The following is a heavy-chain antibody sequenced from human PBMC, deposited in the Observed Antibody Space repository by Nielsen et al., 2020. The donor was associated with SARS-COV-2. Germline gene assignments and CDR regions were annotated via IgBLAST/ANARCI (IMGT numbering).Heavy chain of an antibody. V-gene: IGHV3-23*01. CDR2: IKRSGGST. D-gene: IGHD1-26*01. J-gene: IGHJ6*02. CDR3: VKWVELDFGYYYYGMDV. CDR1: GFTFDNYA. Sequence: GESLKISCAASGFTFDNYAMTWVRQAPGKGLEWVSVIKRSGGSTYYADSVKGRFTISRGNSRNTLYLQMNSLRVEDTAVYYCVKWVELDFGYYYYGMDVWGQGTTVTVSS.